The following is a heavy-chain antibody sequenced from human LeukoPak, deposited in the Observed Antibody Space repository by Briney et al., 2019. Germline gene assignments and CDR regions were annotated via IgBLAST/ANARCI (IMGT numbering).Heavy chain of an antibody. Sequence: ASVKVSCKASGYTFTTYAISWVRQAPGQGLEWMGWISTYNGNTNYAQKFQGRVTLTTDTSTSTAYMDLRSLRSDDTAVYYCARGGSYGTLWGQGTMVTVSS. J-gene: IGHJ3*01. V-gene: IGHV1-18*01. D-gene: IGHD5-18*01. CDR3: ARGGSYGTL. CDR2: ISTYNGNT. CDR1: GYTFTTYA.